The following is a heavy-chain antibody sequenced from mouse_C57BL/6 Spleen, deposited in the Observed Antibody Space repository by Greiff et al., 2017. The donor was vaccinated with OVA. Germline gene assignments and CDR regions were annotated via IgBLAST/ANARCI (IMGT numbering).Heavy chain of an antibody. CDR3: AREFGYGPGYYFDY. V-gene: IGHV1-26*01. CDR1: GYTFTDYY. Sequence: EVQLQQSGPELVKPGASVKISCKASGYTFTDYYMIWVKQSHGKSLEWIGDINPNNGGTSYNQKFKGKATLTVDKSSSTAYMELRSLTSEDSAVYYCAREFGYGPGYYFDYWGQGTTLTVSS. J-gene: IGHJ2*01. D-gene: IGHD2-10*02. CDR2: INPNNGGT.